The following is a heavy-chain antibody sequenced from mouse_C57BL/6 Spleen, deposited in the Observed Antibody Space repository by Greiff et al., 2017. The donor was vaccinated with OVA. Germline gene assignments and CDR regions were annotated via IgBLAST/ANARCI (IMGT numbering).Heavy chain of an antibody. CDR2: ISSGGSYT. Sequence: DVQLVESGGDLVKPGGSLKLSCAASGFTFSSYGMSWVRQTPDKRLEWVATISSGGSYTYYPDSVKGRFTISRDNAKNTLYLQMSSLKSEDTAMYYCARQGNGSSSAWFAYWGQGTLVTVSA. CDR1: GFTFSSYG. V-gene: IGHV5-6*01. CDR3: ARQGNGSSSAWFAY. J-gene: IGHJ3*01. D-gene: IGHD1-1*01.